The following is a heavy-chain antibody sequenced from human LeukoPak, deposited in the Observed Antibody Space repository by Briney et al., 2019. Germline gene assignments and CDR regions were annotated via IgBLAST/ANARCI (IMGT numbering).Heavy chain of an antibody. J-gene: IGHJ4*02. Sequence: PGGSLRLSCAASGFTFSSHSMNWVRQAPGKGLECVSSISSSSSSIYYADSVKGRFTISRDDAKNSLYLQMNSLRAEDTAVYYCARTASDTGEFDYWGQGTLVTVSS. CDR1: GFTFSSHS. CDR3: ARTASDTGEFDY. D-gene: IGHD6-13*01. CDR2: ISSSSSSI. V-gene: IGHV3-21*01.